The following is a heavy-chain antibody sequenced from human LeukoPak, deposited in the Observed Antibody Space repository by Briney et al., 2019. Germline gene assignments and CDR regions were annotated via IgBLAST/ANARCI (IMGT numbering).Heavy chain of an antibody. Sequence: GGSLKLSCAASGFTFSDYYMSWIRQAPGKGLEWVSYISSSGSTIYYADSVKGRFTISRDNAKNSLYLQMNSLRAEDTAVYYCARSWRWLQLRSLDYWGQGTLVTVSS. CDR1: GFTFSDYY. CDR2: ISSSGSTI. D-gene: IGHD5-24*01. J-gene: IGHJ4*02. CDR3: ARSWRWLQLRSLDY. V-gene: IGHV3-11*01.